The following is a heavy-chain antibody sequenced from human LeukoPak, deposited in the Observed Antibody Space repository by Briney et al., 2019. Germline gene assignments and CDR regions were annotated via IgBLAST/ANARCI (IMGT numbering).Heavy chain of an antibody. J-gene: IGHJ1*01. Sequence: GASVRVSCETSGYTFTDYGITWVRQAPGQGLEWMGWISGYNGVTNYAQKLQGRVTMTTDASTSTAYMDLRSLTSDDTAVHYCASPGGAAEYLKEWGQGTLVTVSS. V-gene: IGHV1-18*01. CDR3: ASPGGAAEYLKE. CDR1: GYTFTDYG. D-gene: IGHD1-26*01. CDR2: ISGYNGVT.